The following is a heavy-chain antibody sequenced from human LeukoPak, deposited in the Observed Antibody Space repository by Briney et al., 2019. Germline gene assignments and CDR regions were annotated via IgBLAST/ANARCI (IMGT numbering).Heavy chain of an antibody. D-gene: IGHD2-15*01. CDR1: GFTFSSYS. V-gene: IGHV3-21*01. Sequence: GGSLRLSCAASGFTFSSYSMNWVRQAPGKGLEWVSSISSSSSYIYYADSVKGRFTISRDNAKNSLYLQMNSLRAEDTAVYYCARRNCSGGSCYFDCWGQGTLVTVSS. CDR3: ARRNCSGGSCYFDC. CDR2: ISSSSSYI. J-gene: IGHJ4*02.